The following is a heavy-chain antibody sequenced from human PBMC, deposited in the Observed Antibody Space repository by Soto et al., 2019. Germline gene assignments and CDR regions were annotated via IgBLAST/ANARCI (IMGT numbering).Heavy chain of an antibody. V-gene: IGHV3-23*01. CDR2: ISFNGGVI. CDR3: AKIMVQGVLVDALDV. D-gene: IGHD3-10*01. J-gene: IGHJ6*02. Sequence: DVQLLESGGGVVQPGGSLRLSCAASGFVFRNLTMNWVGQGPGKGLEYVAIISFNGGVIFDADSVRGRFTISRDNAKNILYLDMTNLRPEDSGVYYCAKIMVQGVLVDALDVWGRGTTVTVS. CDR1: GFVFRNLT.